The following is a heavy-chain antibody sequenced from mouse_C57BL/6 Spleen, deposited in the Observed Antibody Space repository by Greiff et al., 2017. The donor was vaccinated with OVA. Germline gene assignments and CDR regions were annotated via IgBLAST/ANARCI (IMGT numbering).Heavy chain of an antibody. V-gene: IGHV1-82*01. J-gene: IGHJ1*03. CDR3: ARSGSSPYWYFDV. D-gene: IGHD1-1*01. CDR2: IYPGDGDT. Sequence: QVHVKQSGPELVKPGASVKISCKASGYAFSSSWMNWVKQRPGKGLEWIGRIYPGDGDTNYNGKFKGKATLTADKSSSTAYMQLSSLTSEDSAVYFCARSGSSPYWYFDVWGTGTTVTVSS. CDR1: GYAFSSSW.